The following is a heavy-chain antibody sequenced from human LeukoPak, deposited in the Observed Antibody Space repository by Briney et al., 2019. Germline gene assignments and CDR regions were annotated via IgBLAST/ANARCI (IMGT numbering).Heavy chain of an antibody. V-gene: IGHV3-53*01. CDR3: ARHLYFDY. CDR1: GXTVSSNY. J-gene: IGHJ4*02. CDR2: IYSGGNT. Sequence: PGGSLRLSCAASGXTVSSNYMSWVRQAPGKGLEWVSIIYSGGNTYYADSVKGRFTISRDNSKNTLYLQMNSLRAEDTAVYYCARHLYFDYWGQGTLVTVSS.